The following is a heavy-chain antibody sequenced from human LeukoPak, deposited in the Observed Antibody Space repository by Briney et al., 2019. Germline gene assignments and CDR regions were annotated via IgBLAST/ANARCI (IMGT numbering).Heavy chain of an antibody. Sequence: GGSLRLSCVASGFTFRTFTMTWVRQAPGKGLEWISYISGRSTSKQYADSVKGRFTISIDNTKNSLFLQMNSLRDETTAVYYCARLRGFGAEYWYFDLWGRGSLVTVSS. CDR3: ARLRGFGAEYWYFDL. J-gene: IGHJ2*01. V-gene: IGHV3-48*02. D-gene: IGHD3-10*01. CDR2: ISGRSTSK. CDR1: GFTFRTFT.